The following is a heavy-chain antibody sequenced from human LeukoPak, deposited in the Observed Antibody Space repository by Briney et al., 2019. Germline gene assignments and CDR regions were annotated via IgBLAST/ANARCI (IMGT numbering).Heavy chain of an antibody. V-gene: IGHV1-2*02. CDR3: ATTPDDYYDSSGFDY. CDR2: INPNSGGT. Sequence: GASVKVSCKASGYTFTGYYMHWVRQAPGQGLEWMGWINPNSGGTNYAQKFQGRVTMTRDTSISTAYMELSRLRSDDTAVYYCATTPDDYYDSSGFDYWGQGTLVTVSS. CDR1: GYTFTGYY. J-gene: IGHJ4*02. D-gene: IGHD3-22*01.